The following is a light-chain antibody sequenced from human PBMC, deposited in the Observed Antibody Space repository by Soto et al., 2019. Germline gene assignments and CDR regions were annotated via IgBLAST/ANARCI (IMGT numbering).Light chain of an antibody. V-gene: IGLV2-8*01. Sequence: QSALTQPASVSGSPGQSITISCTGTSSDVGGYNYVSWYQHHPGKAPKLMIFEVSKRPSGVPDRFSGSKSGNTASLTVSGLQAEDEADYFCCSYAGSNNRVFGTGTKLTVL. CDR2: EVS. J-gene: IGLJ1*01. CDR1: SSDVGGYNY. CDR3: CSYAGSNNRV.